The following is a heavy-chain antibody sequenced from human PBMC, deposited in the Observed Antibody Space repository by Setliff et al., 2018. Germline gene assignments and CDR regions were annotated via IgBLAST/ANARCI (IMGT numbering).Heavy chain of an antibody. Sequence: SETLSLTCGVHDGSFSGYYWSWIRQPPGKGLEWSGEINHSGSTNYNPSLKSRVTISVDTSKKQFSLKLTSVTAADTAVYYCASSVVTAMIVVVIMGGDYWGQGTLVTVSS. CDR1: DGSFSGYY. D-gene: IGHD3-22*01. CDR2: INHSGST. CDR3: ASSVVTAMIVVVIMGGDY. V-gene: IGHV4-34*01. J-gene: IGHJ4*02.